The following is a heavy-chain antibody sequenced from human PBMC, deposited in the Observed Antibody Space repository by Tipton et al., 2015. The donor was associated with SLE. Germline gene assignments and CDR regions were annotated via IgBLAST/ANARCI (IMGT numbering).Heavy chain of an antibody. J-gene: IGHJ4*02. V-gene: IGHV3-30*02. CDR3: ASQYYDILTGYWVY. Sequence: SLRLSCAASGFTFSSYGMHWVRQAPGKGLEWVAFIRYDGSNKYYADSVKGRFTISRDNSKNTLYLQMNSLRAEDTAVYYCASQYYDILTGYWVYWGQGTLVTVSS. D-gene: IGHD3-9*01. CDR2: IRYDGSNK. CDR1: GFTFSSYG.